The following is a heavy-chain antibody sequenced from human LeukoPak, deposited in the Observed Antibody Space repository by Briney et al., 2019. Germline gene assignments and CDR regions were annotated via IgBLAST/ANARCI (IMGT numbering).Heavy chain of an antibody. CDR3: VITAGPPTDH. Sequence: PGGSLTLSCTASGITFSDYYVNWIRQAPGKGLEWLSFISRGGSPIYYADSVKGRFTISRDNAKNSLYLQMNSLRVEDTAMYYCVITAGPPTDHWGQGALVTVSS. CDR1: GITFSDYY. D-gene: IGHD1-14*01. CDR2: ISRGGSPI. J-gene: IGHJ4*01. V-gene: IGHV3-11*04.